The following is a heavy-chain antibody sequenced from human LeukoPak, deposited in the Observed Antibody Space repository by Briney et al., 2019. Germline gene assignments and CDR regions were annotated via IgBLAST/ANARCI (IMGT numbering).Heavy chain of an antibody. CDR1: GYTFTSYH. CDR2: MNPNNSDI. D-gene: IGHD1-14*01. J-gene: IGHJ4*02. CDR3: VRVPPGTTIYAY. V-gene: IGHV1-8*01. Sequence: ASVKVSCKASGYTFTSYHINWVRQATGQGLEWVGWMNPNNSDIGYAQKFQGRVTMARNTSIGTAYMELSSLRSEDTAIYYCVRVPPGTTIYAYWGQGTLVTVSS.